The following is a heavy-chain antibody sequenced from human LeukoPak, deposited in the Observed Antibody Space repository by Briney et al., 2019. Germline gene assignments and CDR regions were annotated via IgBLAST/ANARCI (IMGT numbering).Heavy chain of an antibody. CDR2: MNPNSGNT. J-gene: IGHJ6*03. CDR3: AREGVNSDAYDFWSGWWDRNIQPTTNYYMDV. V-gene: IGHV1-8*01. Sequence: ASVKVSCKASGYTFTSYDINWVRQATGQGLEWMGWMNPNSGNTGYAQKFQGRVAMTRNTSISTAYMELSSLRSEDTAVYYCAREGVNSDAYDFWSGWWDRNIQPTTNYYMDVWGKGTTVTVSS. D-gene: IGHD3-3*01. CDR1: GYTFTSYD.